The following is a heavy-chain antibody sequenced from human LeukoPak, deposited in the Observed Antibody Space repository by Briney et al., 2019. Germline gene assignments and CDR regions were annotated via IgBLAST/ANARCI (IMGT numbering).Heavy chain of an antibody. J-gene: IGHJ4*02. CDR3: ARGYIYGYDC. CDR2: INSDGSTT. D-gene: IGHD5-18*01. CDR1: GFTFSNNW. Sequence: PGGSLRLSCAASGFTFSNNWMHWVRQAPGKGLVWVSSINSDGSTTTYADPVKGRFTISRDNAKTTLYLQMNSLRAEDTAVYYCARGYIYGYDCWGQGALVTVSS. V-gene: IGHV3-74*01.